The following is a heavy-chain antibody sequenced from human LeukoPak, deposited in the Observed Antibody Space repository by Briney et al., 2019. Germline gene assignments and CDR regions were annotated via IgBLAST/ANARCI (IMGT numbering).Heavy chain of an antibody. CDR1: GGSISSYY. CDR2: IYTSGST. CDR3: AREFFGSGSYGGNFDH. V-gene: IGHV4-4*07. D-gene: IGHD3-10*01. J-gene: IGHJ4*02. Sequence: SETLSLTCTVSGGSISSYYWSWIRQPAGKGLEWIGRIYTSGSTNYNPSLKSRVTMSVDTSKNQFSLKLSSVTAADTAVYYCAREFFGSGSYGGNFDHWGQGTLVTVSS.